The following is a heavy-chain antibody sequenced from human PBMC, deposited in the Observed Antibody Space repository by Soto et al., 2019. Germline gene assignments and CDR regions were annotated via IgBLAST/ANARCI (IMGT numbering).Heavy chain of an antibody. D-gene: IGHD2-21*02. CDR1: GDTFTDYY. CDR3: ARGGHVVVVTAALDY. V-gene: IGHV1-46*01. CDR2: VNPSGGHT. J-gene: IGHJ4*02. Sequence: QVQLVQSGAEVKKPGASVKVSCKASGDTFTDYYIHWVRQAPGQGLEWMGTVNPSGGHTTYAQHFLGRVTMTRDTSTSTLYMELTSLTSEEPAVYYCARGGHVVVVTAALDYWGQGTLVTVSS.